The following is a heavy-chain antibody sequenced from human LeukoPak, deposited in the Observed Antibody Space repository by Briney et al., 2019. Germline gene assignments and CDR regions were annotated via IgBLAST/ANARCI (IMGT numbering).Heavy chain of an antibody. CDR1: GLTFSSYS. CDR2: ISGSGGST. J-gene: IGHJ4*02. Sequence: GESLRLSCAASGLTFSSYSMSWVRQPPGKGLEWVSAISGSGGSTYYADSVKGRFTIARDNSKNTLYLQMNSLRAEDTAVYYCAKAEPPTVTLDNFDYWGQGTLVTVSS. V-gene: IGHV3-23*01. CDR3: AKAEPPTVTLDNFDY. D-gene: IGHD4-17*01.